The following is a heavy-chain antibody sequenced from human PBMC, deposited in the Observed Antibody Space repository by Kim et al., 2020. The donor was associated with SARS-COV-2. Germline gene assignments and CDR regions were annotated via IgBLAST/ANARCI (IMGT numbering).Heavy chain of an antibody. CDR3: ARGVPGFDDYIWGSYRYTGWSFFDY. CDR1: GGSFSGYY. D-gene: IGHD3-16*02. J-gene: IGHJ4*02. CDR2: INHSGST. V-gene: IGHV4-34*01. Sequence: SETLSLTCAVYGGSFSGYYWSWIRQPPGKGLEWIGEINHSGSTNYNPSLKSRVTISVDTSKNQFSLKLSSVTAADMAVYYCARGVPGFDDYIWGSYRYTGWSFFDYWGQGTLVTVSS.